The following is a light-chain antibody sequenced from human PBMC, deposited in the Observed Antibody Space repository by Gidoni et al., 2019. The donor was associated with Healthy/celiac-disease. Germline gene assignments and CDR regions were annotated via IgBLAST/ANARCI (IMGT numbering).Light chain of an antibody. V-gene: IGKV1-39*01. J-gene: IGKJ1*01. CDR3: QQSYSTPQT. CDR1: QSISSY. CDR2: AAS. Sequence: DIQMTQSPSSLSASVGDRVTITCRASQSISSYLNWYQQKPGKAPKLLIYAASSLQSGVPSRFSGIGSGTDFTLTISSLQPEDFATYYCQQSYSTPQTFXXXTKVEIK.